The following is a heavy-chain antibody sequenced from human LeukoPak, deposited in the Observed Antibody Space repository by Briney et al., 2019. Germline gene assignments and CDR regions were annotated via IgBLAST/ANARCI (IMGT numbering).Heavy chain of an antibody. Sequence: GASVKVSCKASGGTFSSYAISWVRQAPGQGLEWMGGIIPIFGTANYAQKFQGRVTITTDESTSTAYMELSSLRSEDTAVYYCARDSYGGKRTFDYWGQGTLVTVSS. CDR1: GGTFSSYA. D-gene: IGHD4-23*01. CDR3: ARDSYGGKRTFDY. J-gene: IGHJ4*02. V-gene: IGHV1-69*05. CDR2: IIPIFGTA.